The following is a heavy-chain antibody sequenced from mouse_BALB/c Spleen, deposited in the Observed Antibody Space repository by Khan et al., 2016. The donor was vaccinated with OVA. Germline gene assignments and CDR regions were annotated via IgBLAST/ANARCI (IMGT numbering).Heavy chain of an antibody. D-gene: IGHD1-1*01. J-gene: IGHJ3*01. CDR3: ARDRYYYGRGLAY. Sequence: VQRQESGPGLVAPSQSLSITCTVSGFSLTGYGVNWVRQPPGKGLEWLGMIWGDGSTDYNSALKSRLSISKDNSKSQVFLKMNSLQTDDTARYYCARDRYYYGRGLAYWGQGTLVTVSA. V-gene: IGHV2-6-7*01. CDR1: GFSLTGYG. CDR2: IWGDGST.